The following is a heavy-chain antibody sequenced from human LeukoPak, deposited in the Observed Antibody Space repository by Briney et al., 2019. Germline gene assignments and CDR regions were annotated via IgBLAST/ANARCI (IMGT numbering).Heavy chain of an antibody. CDR1: GGSFSGYY. CDR2: INHSGST. V-gene: IGHV4-34*01. J-gene: IGHJ4*02. Sequence: SETLSLTCAVYGGSFSGYYWSWIRQPLGKGLEWIGEINHSGSTNYNPSLKSRVTISVDTSKNQFSLKLSSVTAADTAVYYCARHVPIYGSGSYLQSGDYWGQGTLVTVSS. D-gene: IGHD3-10*01. CDR3: ARHVPIYGSGSYLQSGDY.